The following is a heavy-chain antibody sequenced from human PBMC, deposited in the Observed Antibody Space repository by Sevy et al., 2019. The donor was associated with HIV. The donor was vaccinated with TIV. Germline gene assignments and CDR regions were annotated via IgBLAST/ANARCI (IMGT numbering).Heavy chain of an antibody. V-gene: IGHV3-23*01. D-gene: IGHD6-13*01. Sequence: GGSLRLSCAASGFTFSSYAMSWVRQAPGKGLEWVSAISGSGGSTYYADSVKGRFTISSDNSKNTLYLQMNSLRAEDTAVYYCAKGVKGSSSWYYGHTRPDTHYYFDYWGQGTLVTVSS. CDR1: GFTFSSYA. CDR2: ISGSGGST. J-gene: IGHJ4*02. CDR3: AKGVKGSSSWYYGHTRPDTHYYFDY.